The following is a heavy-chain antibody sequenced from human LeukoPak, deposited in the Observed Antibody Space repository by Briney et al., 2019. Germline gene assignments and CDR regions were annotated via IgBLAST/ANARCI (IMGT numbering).Heavy chain of an antibody. Sequence: SQTLSLTCTVSGGSISSGGYYWSWIRQHPGKGLEWIGYIHNSGRTNYNPSLKSRLTISSDPSKNQFSLRLISVTASDMAVYFCASGSGWRTPDWGQGILVTVSS. V-gene: IGHV4-31*03. D-gene: IGHD5-24*01. J-gene: IGHJ4*02. CDR1: GGSISSGGYY. CDR2: IHNSGRT. CDR3: ASGSGWRTPD.